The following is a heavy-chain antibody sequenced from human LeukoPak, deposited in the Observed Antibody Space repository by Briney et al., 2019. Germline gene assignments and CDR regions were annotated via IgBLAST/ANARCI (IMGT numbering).Heavy chain of an antibody. CDR3: AKDRGKFSYGPYYFDY. CDR1: GFTFSTYS. D-gene: IGHD5-18*01. CDR2: ISGSSSSSDGGAR. J-gene: IGHJ4*02. V-gene: IGHV3-48*01. Sequence: AGSLRLSCTASGFTFSTYSMNWVRQAPGRGLEWVSYISGSSSSSDGGARQYADSVKGRFTISRDNSKNTLYLQMNSLRAEDTAVYYCAKDRGKFSYGPYYFDYWGQGTLVTVSS.